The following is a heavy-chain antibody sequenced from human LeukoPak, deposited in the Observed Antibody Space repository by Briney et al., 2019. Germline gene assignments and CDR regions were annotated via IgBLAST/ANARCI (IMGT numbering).Heavy chain of an antibody. V-gene: IGHV1-2*02. J-gene: IGHJ4*02. D-gene: IGHD4-23*01. CDR3: ARDGHGGNSFDF. CDR2: INANSGGT. CDR1: GYTFTGYY. Sequence: ASVKVSFKASGYTFTGYYMHWVRQAPGQGVEWMGWINANSGGTDYAQKFQDRVTMTRDTSISTAYMELSRLTSDDTAVYYCARDGHGGNSFDFWGQGTLVTVSS.